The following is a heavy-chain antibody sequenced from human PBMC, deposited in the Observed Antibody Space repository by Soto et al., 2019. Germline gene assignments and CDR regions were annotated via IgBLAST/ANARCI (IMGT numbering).Heavy chain of an antibody. CDR3: ARHGYDLCSGYYPSGMDV. J-gene: IGHJ6*01. D-gene: IGHD3-3*01. V-gene: IGHV4-39*01. CDR2: IYYSGST. Sequence: QLQLQESGPGLVKPSEPLSLTCTVPVGSISSSSYYWGWIRQPPGKGLEWIGSIYYSGSTYYNPSLKSRVTLSVDTSKNESALKQGSVTDADAAGYYCARHGYDLCSGYYPSGMDVWGQGTTVTVSS. CDR1: VGSISSSSYY.